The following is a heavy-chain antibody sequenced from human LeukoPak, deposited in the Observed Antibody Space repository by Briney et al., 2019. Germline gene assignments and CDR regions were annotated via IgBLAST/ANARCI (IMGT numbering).Heavy chain of an antibody. CDR3: AGGVIAGAGMPVDY. V-gene: IGHV1-69*04. CDR2: IIPILGIA. D-gene: IGHD6-19*01. CDR1: GDPFSSYA. J-gene: IGHJ4*02. Sequence: SVKVSCKASGDPFSSYAISWVRQAPGQGLEWMGRIIPILGIANYAQKFQGRVMITADKSTSTAYMELSSLRSEDTAVYYCAGGVIAGAGMPVDYWGQGTLVTVSS.